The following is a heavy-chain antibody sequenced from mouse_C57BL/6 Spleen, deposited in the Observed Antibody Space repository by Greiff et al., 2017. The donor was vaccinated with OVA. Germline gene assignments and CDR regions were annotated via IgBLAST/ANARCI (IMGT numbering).Heavy chain of an antibody. CDR1: GFTFSSYG. V-gene: IGHV5-6*01. CDR3: ARHEGLYYFDY. Sequence: EVKLMESGGDLVKPGGSLKLSCAASGFTFSSYGMSWVRQTPDKRLEWVATISSGGSYTYYPDSVKGRFTISRDNAKNTLYLQMSSLKSEDTAMYYCARHEGLYYFDYWGQGTTLTVSS. CDR2: ISSGGSYT. J-gene: IGHJ2*01.